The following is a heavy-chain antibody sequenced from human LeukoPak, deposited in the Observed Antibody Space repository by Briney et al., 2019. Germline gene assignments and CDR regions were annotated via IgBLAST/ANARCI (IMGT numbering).Heavy chain of an antibody. CDR1: GGSISSHY. D-gene: IGHD6-6*01. J-gene: IGHJ6*03. CDR2: IYYSGST. V-gene: IGHV4-59*11. CDR3: ARALAARPPAYYYYYYMDV. Sequence: SETLSLTCTVSGGSISSHYWSWIRQPPGKGLEWMGNIYYSGSTNYNPSLKSRVTISVDTSKNQFSLKLSSVTAADTAVYYCARALAARPPAYYYYYYMDVWGKGTTVTVSS.